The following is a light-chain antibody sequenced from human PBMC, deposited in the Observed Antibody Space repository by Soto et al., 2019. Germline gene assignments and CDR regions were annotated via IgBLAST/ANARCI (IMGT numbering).Light chain of an antibody. CDR3: QQYHNWLT. J-gene: IGKJ4*01. CDR2: GAS. V-gene: IGKV3D-15*01. CDR1: QTVFSN. Sequence: EIVLTQSPGTLSFSPGGRATPSCRATQTVFSNYIGWYQQKPGQAPRRLIFGASIRATGIPDRFSGSGSGTEFTLTISSLQSEDFAVYYCQQYHNWLTFGGGTRWIS.